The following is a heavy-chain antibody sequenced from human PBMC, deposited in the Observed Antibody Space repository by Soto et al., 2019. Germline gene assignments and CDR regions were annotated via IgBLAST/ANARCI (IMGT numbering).Heavy chain of an antibody. J-gene: IGHJ6*03. Sequence: EVQLVESGGGLVQPGGFLRLSCAASGFTVSSNYMSWVRQAPGKGLEWVSVIYSGGSTYYADSVKGRFTISRHNSKNTLYLQMNSLRAEDTAVYYCARDFRGPYYYMDVWGKGTTVTVSS. CDR3: ARDFRGPYYYMDV. D-gene: IGHD3-10*01. CDR2: IYSGGST. V-gene: IGHV3-53*04. CDR1: GFTVSSNY.